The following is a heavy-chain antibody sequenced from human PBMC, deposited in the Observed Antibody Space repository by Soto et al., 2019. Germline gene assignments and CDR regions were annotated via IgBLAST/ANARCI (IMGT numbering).Heavy chain of an antibody. CDR3: ARHPERIAEIGWFDP. J-gene: IGHJ5*02. V-gene: IGHV3-48*01. D-gene: IGHD6-13*01. CDR2: ISSSRSTI. Sequence: EVQLVESGGGLVQPGGSLRLSCAASGFTFSSYSMNWVRQAPGKGLEWVSYISSSRSTIYYADSVKGRFTISRDNAKNSLYLQMNRLRAEDTAVYYCARHPERIAEIGWFDPWGQGTLVTVSS. CDR1: GFTFSSYS.